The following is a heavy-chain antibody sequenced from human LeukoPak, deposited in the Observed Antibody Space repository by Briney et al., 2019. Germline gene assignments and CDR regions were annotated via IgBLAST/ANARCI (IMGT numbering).Heavy chain of an antibody. CDR3: ARPSYSSGSFFDY. CDR1: GFTFSNAW. J-gene: IGHJ4*02. CDR2: INRDGGER. V-gene: IGHV3-7*05. Sequence: GGSLRLSCAASGFTFSNAWMSWVRQAPGKGLEWVANINRDGGERYYVDSVRGRFTISRDNAKHSLYLELNSLRADDTAVYFCARPSYSSGSFFDYWGQGTLVTVSS. D-gene: IGHD3-10*01.